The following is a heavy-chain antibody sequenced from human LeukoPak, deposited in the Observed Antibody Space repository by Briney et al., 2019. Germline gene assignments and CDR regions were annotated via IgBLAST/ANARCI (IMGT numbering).Heavy chain of an antibody. CDR1: RFTFSSYA. CDR3: AKWDDILTPTSKADY. CDR2: ISGSGGST. V-gene: IGHV3-23*01. J-gene: IGHJ4*02. Sequence: PGGSLRLSCAASRFTFSSYAMSWVRQAPGKGLERVSAISGSGGSTYYADSVKGRFTISRDNSKNTLYLQMNSLRAEDTAVYYCAKWDDILTPTSKADYWGQGTLVTVSS. D-gene: IGHD3-9*01.